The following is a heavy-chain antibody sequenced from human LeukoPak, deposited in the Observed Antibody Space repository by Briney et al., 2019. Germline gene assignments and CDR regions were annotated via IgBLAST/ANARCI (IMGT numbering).Heavy chain of an antibody. CDR2: IIPIFGTA. CDR1: GYTFTDYY. Sequence: PLASVKVSCKASGYTFTDYYLHWVRQAPGQGLEWMGGIIPIFGTANYAQKFQGRVTITADKSTSIAYMELSSLRSEDTAVYYCAGTREYCSSTSCYEWWFDPWGQGTLVTVSS. V-gene: IGHV1-69*06. J-gene: IGHJ5*02. D-gene: IGHD2-2*01. CDR3: AGTREYCSSTSCYEWWFDP.